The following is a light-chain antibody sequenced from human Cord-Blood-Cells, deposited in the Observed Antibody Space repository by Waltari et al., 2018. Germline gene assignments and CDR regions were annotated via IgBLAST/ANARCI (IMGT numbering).Light chain of an antibody. Sequence: DIKMTPFPSTLSASVGNRVTITCRASQSISSWLAWYQQKPGKAPKLLIYNASSLESGVPSRFSGSGSGTDFTLTISSLQPDDFATYYCQQYNSYPPTFGGGTKVEIK. V-gene: IGKV1-5*03. CDR3: QQYNSYPPT. CDR1: QSISSW. CDR2: NAS. J-gene: IGKJ4*01.